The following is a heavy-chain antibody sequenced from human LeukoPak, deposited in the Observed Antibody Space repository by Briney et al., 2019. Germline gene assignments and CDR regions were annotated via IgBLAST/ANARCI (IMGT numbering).Heavy chain of an antibody. CDR3: ARKAYGDFD. Sequence: TGGSLRLSCAGSGFTFSSVWMTWLRQAPGKGLEWVANINQDGSDKNYVDSVKGRFTISRDNDKNSLYLQMNSLRVEDTAMYYCARKAYGDFDWGQGTLVTVSS. D-gene: IGHD4-17*01. V-gene: IGHV3-7*01. CDR1: GFTFSSVW. J-gene: IGHJ4*02. CDR2: INQDGSDK.